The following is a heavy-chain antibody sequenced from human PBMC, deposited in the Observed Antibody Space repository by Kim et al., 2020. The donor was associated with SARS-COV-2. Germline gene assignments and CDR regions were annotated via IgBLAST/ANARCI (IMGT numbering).Heavy chain of an antibody. CDR3: VKDGAAAAARYFDY. V-gene: IGHV3-64D*09. J-gene: IGHJ4*02. Sequence: ADSVKGRFTISRDNSKNTLYLQMSSLRAEDTAVYYCVKDGAAAAARYFDYWGQGTLVTVSS. D-gene: IGHD6-6*01.